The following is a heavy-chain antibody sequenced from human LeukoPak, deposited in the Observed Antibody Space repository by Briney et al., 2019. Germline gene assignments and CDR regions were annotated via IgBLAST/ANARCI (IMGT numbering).Heavy chain of an antibody. J-gene: IGHJ4*02. CDR2: IYYSGST. V-gene: IGHV4-39*07. D-gene: IGHD1-14*01. CDR1: GGSISSSSYY. Sequence: SETLSLTCTVSGGSISSSSYYWGWIRQPPGKGLEWIGSIYYSGSTYYNPSLKSRVTISVDTSKNQFSLKLSSVTAADTAVYYCARDKPERGGPGYFDYWGQGTLVTVSS. CDR3: ARDKPERGGPGYFDY.